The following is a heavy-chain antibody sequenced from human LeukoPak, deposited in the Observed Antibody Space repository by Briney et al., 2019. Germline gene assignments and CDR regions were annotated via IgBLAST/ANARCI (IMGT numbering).Heavy chain of an antibody. Sequence: PGGSLRLSCAASGFTFSSYSMNWVRQAPGKGLEWVSSISSSSYIYYADSVKGRFTISRDNAKNSLYLQMNSLRAEDTAVYYCARVTSDVAGDYWGQGTLVTVSS. CDR2: ISSSSYI. V-gene: IGHV3-21*01. J-gene: IGHJ4*02. CDR1: GFTFSSYS. D-gene: IGHD6-19*01. CDR3: ARVTSDVAGDY.